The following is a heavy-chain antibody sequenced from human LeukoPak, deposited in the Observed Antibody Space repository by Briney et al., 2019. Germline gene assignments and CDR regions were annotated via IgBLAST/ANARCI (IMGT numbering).Heavy chain of an antibody. J-gene: IGHJ4*02. V-gene: IGHV3-66*01. CDR1: GFTFSSYG. CDR3: ASLTTITMIASN. D-gene: IGHD3-22*01. Sequence: GGSLRLSCAASGFTFSSYGMSWVRQAPGKGLEWVSVIYSGGSTYYADSVKGRFTISRDNSKNTLYLQMNSLRAEDTAVYYCASLTTITMIASNWGQGTLVTVSS. CDR2: IYSGGST.